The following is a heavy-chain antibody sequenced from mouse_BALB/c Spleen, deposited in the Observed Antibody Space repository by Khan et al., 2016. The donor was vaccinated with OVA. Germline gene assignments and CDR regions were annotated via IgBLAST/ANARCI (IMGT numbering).Heavy chain of an antibody. J-gene: IGHJ4*01. Sequence: QVQLKESGPGLVSPSQGLSITCTVSGFSLSRYNIHWVRQPPGKGLEWLGMIWGGGGTDYNSTLKSRLSISKDNSKSQVFLKMNSLQTDDTAMYYCARAYYRDDGYYAMDYWGQGTSVTVSS. CDR3: ARAYYRDDGYYAMDY. V-gene: IGHV2-6-4*01. CDR1: GFSLSRYN. CDR2: IWGGGGT. D-gene: IGHD2-14*01.